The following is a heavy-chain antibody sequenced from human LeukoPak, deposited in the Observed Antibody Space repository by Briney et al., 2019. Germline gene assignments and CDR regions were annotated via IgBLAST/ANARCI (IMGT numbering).Heavy chain of an antibody. Sequence: GGSLRLSCAASGFTFSDYYMSWMRQAPGKGLEWVSFISSSGSAEYYADSVKGRFTISRDNARNSLYLEMKSLRAEDTAVYYCARAALPSFHYFDYCGQGALVTVSS. D-gene: IGHD2/OR15-2a*01. J-gene: IGHJ4*02. V-gene: IGHV3-11*04. CDR1: GFTFSDYY. CDR2: ISSSGSAE. CDR3: ARAALPSFHYFDY.